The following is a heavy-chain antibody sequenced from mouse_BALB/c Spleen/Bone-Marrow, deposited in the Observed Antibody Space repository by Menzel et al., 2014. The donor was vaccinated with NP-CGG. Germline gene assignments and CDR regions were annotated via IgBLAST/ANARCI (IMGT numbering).Heavy chain of an antibody. CDR1: GYSFTAYY. V-gene: IGHV1-31*01. Sequence: VQLQQSGPELVKPGASVKISCKASGYSFTAYYIHWVKQSHVKSLEWIGRINPYNGATSYNQNFKDKASLTVDKSSSTAYMELHSLTSEDSAVYYCARKGNYGWFAYWGQGTLATVSA. D-gene: IGHD2-1*01. J-gene: IGHJ3*01. CDR2: INPYNGAT. CDR3: ARKGNYGWFAY.